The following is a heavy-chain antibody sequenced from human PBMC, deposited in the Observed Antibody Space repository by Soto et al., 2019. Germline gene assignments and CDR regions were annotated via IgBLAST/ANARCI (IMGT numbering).Heavy chain of an antibody. Sequence: QVQLRESVPGLVKPSQTLSLTCTVSGGSITSGDYYCNWIRKSPGKVLEWLGHIFYSGRTDYNPSLQRRAAISLDTSKKQVSLELTSVTAADTAVYSCARARRVSNSWSPGDSSFYGLDVWGQGSTVTVSS. V-gene: IGHV4-30-4*01. D-gene: IGHD6-13*01. CDR2: IFYSGRT. J-gene: IGHJ6*02. CDR1: GGSITSGDYY. CDR3: ARARRVSNSWSPGDSSFYGLDV.